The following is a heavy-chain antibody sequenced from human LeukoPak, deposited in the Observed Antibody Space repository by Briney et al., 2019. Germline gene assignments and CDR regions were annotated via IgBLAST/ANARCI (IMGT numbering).Heavy chain of an antibody. J-gene: IGHJ2*01. V-gene: IGHV4-59*11. CDR2: IHYSGST. D-gene: IGHD3-22*01. CDR1: GGSISSHY. Sequence: SETLSLTCTVSGGSISSHYWSWIRQPPGKGLEWIGYIHYSGSTNYNNSLKSRVTISVDTSNNQFSLKLSSVTAADTAVYYCARGPLQTYYYDSSGPKEYFDLWGRGTLVTVSS. CDR3: ARGPLQTYYYDSSGPKEYFDL.